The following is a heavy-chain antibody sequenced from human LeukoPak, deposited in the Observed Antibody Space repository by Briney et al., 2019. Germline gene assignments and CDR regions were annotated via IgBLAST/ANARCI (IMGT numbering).Heavy chain of an antibody. CDR3: ARVSGDGYNPYYYYYYMDV. J-gene: IGHJ6*03. V-gene: IGHV1-2*02. Sequence: ASVKVSCKASGYTFTGYYMHWVRQAPGQGLEWMGWINPNSGGTNYAQKFQGRVTMTRDTSISTAYMELSRLRSDDTAVYYCARVSGDGYNPYYYYYYMDVWGKGTTVTVSS. CDR1: GYTFTGYY. D-gene: IGHD5-24*01. CDR2: INPNSGGT.